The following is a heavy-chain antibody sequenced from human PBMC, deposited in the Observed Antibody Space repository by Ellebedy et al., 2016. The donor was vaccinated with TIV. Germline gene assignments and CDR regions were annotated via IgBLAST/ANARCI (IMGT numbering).Heavy chain of an antibody. CDR3: AKGYGPGNWFDP. CDR1: GFTFTSYG. CDR2: ISAFNCNR. Sequence: AASVKVSCKASGFTFTSYGISWVRQAPGQGLEWMGWISAFNCNRDYSQKFQDRVTFTTETSTTTAYMELTNLTSDDTAIYYCAKGYGPGNWFDPWGQGTLVTVSS. J-gene: IGHJ5*02. V-gene: IGHV1-18*04. D-gene: IGHD3-10*01.